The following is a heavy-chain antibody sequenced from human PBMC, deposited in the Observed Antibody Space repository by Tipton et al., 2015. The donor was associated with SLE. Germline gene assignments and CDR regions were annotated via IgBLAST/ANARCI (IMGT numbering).Heavy chain of an antibody. Sequence: QSGAEVKKPGASVKVSCKASGYTFTSYGISWVRQAPGQGLAWMGWISAYNGNTNYAQKLQGRVTMTTDTSTSTAYMELRSLRSDDTAVYYCARDEAIVGAPRGAFDIWGQGTMVTVSS. CDR1: GYTFTSYG. CDR2: ISAYNGNT. V-gene: IGHV1-18*01. CDR3: ARDEAIVGAPRGAFDI. D-gene: IGHD1-26*01. J-gene: IGHJ3*02.